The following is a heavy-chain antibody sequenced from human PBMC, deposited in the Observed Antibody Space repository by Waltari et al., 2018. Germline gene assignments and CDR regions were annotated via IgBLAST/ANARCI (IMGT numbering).Heavy chain of an antibody. Sequence: QVQLVQSGAEVKKPGASVTVSCKVSGYTFTDYYIHWVRQAPGQGLEWVGYMNPASGSTRFAQKLQGRITLARDTSVSTAYMELSRLTSDDTAMYYCARDSRMDSENGYDIWGQGTMVTVSS. D-gene: IGHD3-22*01. CDR1: GYTFTDYY. J-gene: IGHJ3*02. V-gene: IGHV1-2*02. CDR2: MNPASGST. CDR3: ARDSRMDSENGYDI.